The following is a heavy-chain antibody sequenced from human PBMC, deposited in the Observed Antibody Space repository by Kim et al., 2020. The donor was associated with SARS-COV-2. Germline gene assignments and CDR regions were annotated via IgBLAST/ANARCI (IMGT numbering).Heavy chain of an antibody. V-gene: IGHV3-48*03. D-gene: IGHD3-10*01. Sequence: GGSLRLSCAASGFTFSSYEMNWVRQAPGKGLEWVSYISSSGSTIYYADSVKGRFTISRDNAKNSLYLQMNSLRAEDTAVYYCARVLLWFGELPNDAFDIWGQGTMVTVSS. CDR1: GFTFSSYE. CDR3: ARVLLWFGELPNDAFDI. J-gene: IGHJ3*02. CDR2: ISSSGSTI.